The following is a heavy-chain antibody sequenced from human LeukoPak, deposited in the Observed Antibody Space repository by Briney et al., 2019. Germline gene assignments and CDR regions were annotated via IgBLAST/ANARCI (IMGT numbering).Heavy chain of an antibody. CDR1: GFTFGDYA. CDR3: ARSEAAPDY. Sequence: GGSLRLSCTASGFTFGDYAMSWFRQAPGKGLEWVAVISYDGSNIYYADSVKGRFTISRDNAKNSLYLQMNSLRAEDTAVYYCARSEAAPDYWGQGTLVTASS. V-gene: IGHV3-30-3*01. J-gene: IGHJ4*02. CDR2: ISYDGSNI. D-gene: IGHD6-6*01.